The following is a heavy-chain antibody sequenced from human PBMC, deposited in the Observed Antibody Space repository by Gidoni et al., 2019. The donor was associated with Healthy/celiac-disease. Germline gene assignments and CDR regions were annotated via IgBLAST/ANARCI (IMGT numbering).Heavy chain of an antibody. CDR3: ARDTVGNWNTPGAMDV. V-gene: IGHV3-48*02. CDR1: GFTLRSYS. CDR2: ISSSSSTI. Sequence: EVQLVESGGGLVQPGGSLRLSCAASGFTLRSYSMNWVRQAPGKGLEWVSYISSSSSTIYYADSVKGRFTISRDNAKNSLYLQMNSLRDEDTAVYYCARDTVGNWNTPGAMDVWGKGTTVTVSS. J-gene: IGHJ6*04. D-gene: IGHD1-1*01.